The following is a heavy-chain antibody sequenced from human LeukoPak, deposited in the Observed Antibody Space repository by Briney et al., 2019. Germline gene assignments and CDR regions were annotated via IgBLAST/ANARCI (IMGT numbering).Heavy chain of an antibody. J-gene: IGHJ3*02. V-gene: IGHV3-30*04. CDR2: ISYDGSNK. CDR1: GFTFSSYA. D-gene: IGHD3-10*01. Sequence: GRSLRLSCAASGFTFSSYAVHWVRQAPGKGLEWVAVISYDGSNKYYADSVKGRFTISRDNSKNTLYLQMNSLRAEDTAVYYCARGLTMVRGVINAFDIWGQGTMVTVSS. CDR3: ARGLTMVRGVINAFDI.